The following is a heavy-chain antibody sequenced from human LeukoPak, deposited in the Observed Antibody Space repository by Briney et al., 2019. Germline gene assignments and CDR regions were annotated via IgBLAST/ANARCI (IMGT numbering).Heavy chain of an antibody. D-gene: IGHD3-10*01. CDR3: ARGGITMVRGVIINEFLADAFDI. V-gene: IGHV1-18*01. CDR2: ISAYNDNT. J-gene: IGHJ3*02. CDR1: GYTFTSYG. Sequence: ASVKVSCKASGYTFTSYGISWVRQAPGQGLEWMGWISAYNDNTNYAQKLQGRVTMTTDTSTSTAYMELRSLRSDDTAVYYCARGGITMVRGVIINEFLADAFDIWGQGTMVTVSS.